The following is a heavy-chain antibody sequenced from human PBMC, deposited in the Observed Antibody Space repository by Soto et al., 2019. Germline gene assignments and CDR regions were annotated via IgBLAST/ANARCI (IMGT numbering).Heavy chain of an antibody. Sequence: SETLSLTCTVSGGSISSSIYYGGWIRQTPGKGLEWIGSFYYGGSTYYNPSLRSRVTISGDTSRKQISLRLSSVTAADTAVYYCARISVASRYMDVWGKGTTVTVSS. CDR3: ARISVASRYMDV. CDR1: GGSISSSIYY. V-gene: IGHV4-39*01. CDR2: FYYGGST. J-gene: IGHJ6*03. D-gene: IGHD5-12*01.